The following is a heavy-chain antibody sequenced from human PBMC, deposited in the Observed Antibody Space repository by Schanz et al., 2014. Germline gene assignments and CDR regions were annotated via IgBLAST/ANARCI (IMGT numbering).Heavy chain of an antibody. D-gene: IGHD3-10*01. CDR3: ARGPDYGSGSYSSY. CDR1: GFTFSSYA. V-gene: IGHV3-74*02. Sequence: EVQLLESGGGLVQPGGSLRLSCAVSGFTFSSYAMSWVRQAPGKGLEWVSRLNFDETYTSYADSVKGRFTISRDNAKNTVYLQMTSLRVEDTAVYYCARGPDYGSGSYSSYWGQGTLVTVSS. CDR2: LNFDETYT. J-gene: IGHJ4*02.